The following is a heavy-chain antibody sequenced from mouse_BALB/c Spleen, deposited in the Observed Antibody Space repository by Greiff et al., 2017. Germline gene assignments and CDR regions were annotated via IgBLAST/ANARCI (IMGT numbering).Heavy chain of an antibody. J-gene: IGHJ4*01. CDR1: GFTFSDYY. CDR3: ARDTPYRYDVDYYAMDY. V-gene: IGHV5-4*02. D-gene: IGHD2-14*01. Sequence: EVMLVESGGGLVKPGGSLKLSCAASGFTFSDYYMYWVRQTPEKRLEWVATISDGGSYTYYPDSVKGRFTISRDNAKNNLYLQMSSLKSEDTAMYYCARDTPYRYDVDYYAMDYWGQGTSVTVSS. CDR2: ISDGGSYT.